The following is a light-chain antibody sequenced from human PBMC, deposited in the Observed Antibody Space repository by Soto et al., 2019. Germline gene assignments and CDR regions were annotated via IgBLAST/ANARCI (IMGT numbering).Light chain of an antibody. V-gene: IGKV3-20*01. CDR1: QSVSRNY. CDR3: LQYGSSPGT. Sequence: ESVLTQSPGTLTLSPGERATLSCRASQSVSRNYLAWDQQKPGQAPGLLIYGASSRDTGIPDRFSGSASGTAFTLTISRLEPEDFAVYYCLQYGSSPGTFGEGTKLEIK. CDR2: GAS. J-gene: IGKJ2*01.